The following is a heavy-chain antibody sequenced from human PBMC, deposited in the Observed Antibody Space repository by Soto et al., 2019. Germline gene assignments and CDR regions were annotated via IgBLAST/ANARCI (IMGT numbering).Heavy chain of an antibody. D-gene: IGHD3-3*01. V-gene: IGHV3-11*05. CDR1: GFSFSDSY. Sequence: QVQLVESGGALVEPGGSLRLSCAASGFSFSDSYMNWIRQAPGKGPEWVSYITSSSSYTMYADSVKGRFTISRDNAKNSLYLQMDSLRVEDTAVYYCARTFGSPDLWGQGTLVTVSS. CDR3: ARTFGSPDL. CDR2: ITSSSSYT. J-gene: IGHJ5*02.